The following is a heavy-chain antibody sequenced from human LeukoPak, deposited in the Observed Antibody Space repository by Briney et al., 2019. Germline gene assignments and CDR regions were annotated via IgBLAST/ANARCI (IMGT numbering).Heavy chain of an antibody. D-gene: IGHD3-10*01. CDR3: ARDPLLWFGGPQGGYYYGMDV. V-gene: IGHV3-21*01. J-gene: IGHJ6*02. Sequence: GGSLRLSCAASGFTFSSYSMNWVRQAPGKGLEWVSSISSSSYIYYADSVKGRFTISRDNAKNSLYLQMNSLRAEDTAVYYCARDPLLWFGGPQGGYYYGMDVWGQGTTVTVSS. CDR2: ISSSSYI. CDR1: GFTFSSYS.